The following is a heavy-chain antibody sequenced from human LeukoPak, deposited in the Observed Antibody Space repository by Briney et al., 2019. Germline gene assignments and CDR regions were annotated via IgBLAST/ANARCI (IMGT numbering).Heavy chain of an antibody. Sequence: ASVKVSCKASGYTFTGYYMHWVRQAPGQGLEWMGRINPNSGGTNYAQRFQGRVTMTRDTSISTAYMELSRPRSDDTAVYYCARDGGYSYGYDFDYWGQGTLVTVSS. CDR1: GYTFTGYY. D-gene: IGHD5-18*01. J-gene: IGHJ4*02. CDR2: INPNSGGT. CDR3: ARDGGYSYGYDFDY. V-gene: IGHV1-2*06.